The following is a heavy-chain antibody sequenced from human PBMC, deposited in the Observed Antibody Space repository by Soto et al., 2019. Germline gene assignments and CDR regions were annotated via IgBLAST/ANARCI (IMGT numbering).Heavy chain of an antibody. CDR3: ARAGVGATPNDY. J-gene: IGHJ4*02. D-gene: IGHD1-26*01. CDR1: GYSLTSYG. CDR2: INAGNGNT. Sequence: ASVRVSCKASGYSLTSYGISWVRQAPGQGLEWMGWINAGNGNTKYSQKFQGRVTITRDTSASTAYMELSSLRSEDTAVYYCARAGVGATPNDYWGQGTLVTVSS. V-gene: IGHV1-3*01.